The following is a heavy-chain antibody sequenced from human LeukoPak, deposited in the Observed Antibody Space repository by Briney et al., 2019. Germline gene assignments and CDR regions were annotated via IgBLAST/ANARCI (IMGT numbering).Heavy chain of an antibody. Sequence: SETLSLTCTVSGGSISSSSYYWGWIRQPPGKGLEWIGSIYYSGSTYYNPSLKSRVTISVDTSKNQFSLKLSSVTAADTAVYYCARAAPRGVINPADYWGQGTLVTVSS. V-gene: IGHV4-39*01. CDR2: IYYSGST. CDR3: ARAAPRGVINPADY. CDR1: GGSISSSSYY. D-gene: IGHD3-10*01. J-gene: IGHJ4*02.